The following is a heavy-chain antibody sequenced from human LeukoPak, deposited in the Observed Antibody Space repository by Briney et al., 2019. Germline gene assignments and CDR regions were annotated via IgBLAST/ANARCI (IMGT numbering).Heavy chain of an antibody. J-gene: IGHJ4*02. Sequence: VQPGGSLRLSCAASGFRFNTFWMSWVRQAPGKGLEWVANIKQDGNEKYYADSVKGRFTISRDNGKNSLDLQMNSLRADDTAFYYCARGRRVRYFDYWGQGTLVTVSS. CDR2: IKQDGNEK. CDR1: GFRFNTFW. D-gene: IGHD1-1*01. CDR3: ARGRRVRYFDY. V-gene: IGHV3-7*01.